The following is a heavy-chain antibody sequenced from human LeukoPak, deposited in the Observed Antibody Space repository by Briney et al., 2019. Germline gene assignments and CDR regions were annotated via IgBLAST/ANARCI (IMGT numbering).Heavy chain of an antibody. CDR3: ARAIGKSEGY. J-gene: IGHJ4*02. V-gene: IGHV3-23*01. D-gene: IGHD4-23*01. Sequence: GGSLRLSCVASGFMFRSYAMSWVRQAPGKGLEWVSGITGSGDYTYYADSVKGRFTISRDNSKNTLYLQMNSLRAEDTAVYYCARAIGKSEGYWGQGTLVTVSS. CDR1: GFMFRSYA. CDR2: ITGSGDYT.